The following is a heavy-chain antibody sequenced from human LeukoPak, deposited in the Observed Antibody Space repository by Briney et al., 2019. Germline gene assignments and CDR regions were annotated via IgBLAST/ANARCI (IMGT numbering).Heavy chain of an antibody. Sequence: SVKVSCKASGGTISSHAINWVRQAPGQGLEWMGGIIPIFGTAIYAQKFQGRVTMTEDTSTDTAYMELSSLRSEDTAVYYCATEIEGPKENWFDPWGQGTLVTVSS. CDR3: ATEIEGPKENWFDP. V-gene: IGHV1-69*06. CDR1: GGTISSHA. CDR2: IIPIFGTA. J-gene: IGHJ5*02.